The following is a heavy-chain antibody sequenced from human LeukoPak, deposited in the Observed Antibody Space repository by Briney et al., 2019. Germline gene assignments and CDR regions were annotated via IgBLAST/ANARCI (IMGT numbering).Heavy chain of an antibody. CDR3: ARASYSYDINGWVPFDY. D-gene: IGHD3-22*01. CDR2: IYHSGNT. J-gene: IGHJ4*02. CDR1: DYSIRSGYY. Sequence: SETLSLTCSVSDYSIRSGYYWGWIRQPPGKGLEWIGSIYHSGNTYYNPSLKSRVTISGDTSKNQFSLRLSSVTAADTAVYYCARASYSYDINGWVPFDYWGQGTLVTVSS. V-gene: IGHV4-38-2*02.